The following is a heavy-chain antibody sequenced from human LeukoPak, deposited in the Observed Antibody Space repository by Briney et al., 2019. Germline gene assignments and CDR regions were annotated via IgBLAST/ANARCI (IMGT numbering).Heavy chain of an antibody. CDR1: GGSISSSSYY. CDR2: IYYSGST. CDR3: ARLRDFTFDP. V-gene: IGHV4-39*07. D-gene: IGHD3-10*01. J-gene: IGHJ5*02. Sequence: SETLSLTCTVSGGSISSSSYYWGWIRQPPGKGLEWIGSIYYSGSTYYNPSLKSRVTISVDTSKNQFSLKLSSVTAADTAVYYCARLRDFTFDPWGQGTLVTVSS.